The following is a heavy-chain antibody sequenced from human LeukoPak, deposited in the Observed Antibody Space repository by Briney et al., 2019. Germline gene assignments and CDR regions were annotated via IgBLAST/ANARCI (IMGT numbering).Heavy chain of an antibody. V-gene: IGHV3-30*02. CDR3: ARVGPTSGPFSAFDI. Sequence: GGSLRLSCAASGFTFSSYGMHWVRQAPGKGLEWVAFIRYDGSNKYYADSVKGRFTISRDNSKNSLYLQMNSLRAEDTAVYYCARVGPTSGPFSAFDIWGQGTMVTVSS. D-gene: IGHD2-15*01. CDR2: IRYDGSNK. CDR1: GFTFSSYG. J-gene: IGHJ3*02.